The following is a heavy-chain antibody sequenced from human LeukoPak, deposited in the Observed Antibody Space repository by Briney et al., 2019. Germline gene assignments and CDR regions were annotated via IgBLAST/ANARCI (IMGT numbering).Heavy chain of an antibody. J-gene: IGHJ4*02. V-gene: IGHV1-3*01. Sequence: ASVKVSCKASGYTFTSYAMHWVRQAPGQRLEWMGWINAGNGNTKYSQKFQGRVTITRDTSASTAYMELSSLRSDDTAVYYCARDDSSTSCYADYWGQGTLVTVSS. CDR1: GYTFTSYA. D-gene: IGHD2-2*01. CDR2: INAGNGNT. CDR3: ARDDSSTSCYADY.